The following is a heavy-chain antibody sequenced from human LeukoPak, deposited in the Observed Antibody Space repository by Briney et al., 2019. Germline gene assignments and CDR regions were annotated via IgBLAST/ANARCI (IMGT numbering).Heavy chain of an antibody. V-gene: IGHV4-34*01. D-gene: IGHD3-10*02. Sequence: SETLSLTCAVYGGSFSGYYWSWLRQPPGKGLEWIGEINHSGSTNYNPSLKSRVTISVDTSKNQFSLKRISVTAADTAVYYCAELGITMIGGVWGKGTTVTISS. CDR3: AELGITMIGGV. CDR1: GGSFSGYY. J-gene: IGHJ6*04. CDR2: INHSGST.